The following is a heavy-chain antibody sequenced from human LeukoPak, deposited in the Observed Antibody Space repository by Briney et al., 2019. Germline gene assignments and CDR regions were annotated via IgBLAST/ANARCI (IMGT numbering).Heavy chain of an antibody. J-gene: IGHJ6*02. CDR3: ARELTSNYYYYGMDV. CDR1: GYTFTGYY. V-gene: IGHV1-18*04. CDR2: ISAYNGNT. Sequence: ASVKVSCKASGYTFTGYYMHWVRQAPGQGLEWMGWISAYNGNTNYAQKLQGRVTMTTDTSTSTAYMELSRLRSDDTAVYYCARELTSNYYYYGMDVWGQGTTVTVSS.